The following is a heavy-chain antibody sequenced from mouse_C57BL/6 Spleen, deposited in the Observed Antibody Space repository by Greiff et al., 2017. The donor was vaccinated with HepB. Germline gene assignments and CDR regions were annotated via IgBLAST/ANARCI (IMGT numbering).Heavy chain of an antibody. CDR3: ARVLYYYGSSQYYFDY. D-gene: IGHD1-1*01. V-gene: IGHV1-69*01. CDR1: GYTFTSYW. J-gene: IGHJ2*01. CDR2: IDPSDSYT. Sequence: QVQLQQPGAELVMPGASVKLSCKASGYTFTSYWMHWVKQRPGQGLEWIGEIDPSDSYTNYNQKFKGKSTLTVDKSSSTAYMQLSSLTSEDSAVYYCARVLYYYGSSQYYFDYWGQGTTLTVSS.